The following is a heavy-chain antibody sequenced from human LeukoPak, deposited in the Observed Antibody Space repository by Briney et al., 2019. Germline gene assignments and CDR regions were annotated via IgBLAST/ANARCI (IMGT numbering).Heavy chain of an antibody. CDR3: ARDEDGDQDFDY. CDR1: GYTFYIYG. J-gene: IGHJ4*02. V-gene: IGHV3-48*03. CDR2: ISSGGHVI. D-gene: IGHD7-27*01. Sequence: GGPLTLPCAASGYTFYIYGMTWVRQAPGKGLEWVSHISSGGHVISYGDSVKGRFIISRDDAQSSLYLQMNSLRAEDTAVYYCARDEDGDQDFDYWGQGTLVTVSS.